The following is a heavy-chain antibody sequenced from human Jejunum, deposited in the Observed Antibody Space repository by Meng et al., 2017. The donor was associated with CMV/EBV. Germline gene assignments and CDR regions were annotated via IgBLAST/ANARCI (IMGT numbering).Heavy chain of an antibody. J-gene: IGHJ4*02. D-gene: IGHD2-2*01. Sequence: TFSSYSMHWVRQAPGKGLEWVSSISSGSVDIFYADSVRGRFTISRDNTKNSLYLQMNSLGAEDTAVYYWARALHCSNPNCNDPAYWGQGTLVTVSS. CDR1: TFSSYS. V-gene: IGHV3-21*01. CDR2: ISSGSVDI. CDR3: ARALHCSNPNCNDPAY.